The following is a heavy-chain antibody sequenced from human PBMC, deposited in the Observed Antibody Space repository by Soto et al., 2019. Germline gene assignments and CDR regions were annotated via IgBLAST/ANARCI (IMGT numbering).Heavy chain of an antibody. CDR2: ISGGGSST. CDR1: GFTFTNYG. CDR3: AKQGRGGPLDYDMDV. V-gene: IGHV3-23*01. Sequence: EVQLLESGGGLVQVGGSLRLSCAASGFTFTNYGMNWVRQAPGKGLEWVSSISGGGSSTYNGDYVRGRFTIARDTSKNTLYLQMNSLSADDTAVYYSAKQGRGGPLDYDMDVCGRGTTVTVSS. J-gene: IGHJ6*03. D-gene: IGHD3-16*01.